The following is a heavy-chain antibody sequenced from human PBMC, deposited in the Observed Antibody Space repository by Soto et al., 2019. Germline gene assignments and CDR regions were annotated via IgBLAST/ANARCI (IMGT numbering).Heavy chain of an antibody. D-gene: IGHD3-22*01. CDR3: ARIRVYYDSSGSRDYYGMDV. CDR1: GFSLSTSGMC. J-gene: IGHJ6*02. Sequence: SGPTLVNPTQTLTLTCTFSGFSLSTSGMCVSWIRQPPGKALEWLALIDWDDDKYYSTSLKTRLTISKDTSKNQVVLTMTNMDPVDTATYYCARIRVYYDSSGSRDYYGMDVWGQGITVTVSS. V-gene: IGHV2-70*01. CDR2: IDWDDDK.